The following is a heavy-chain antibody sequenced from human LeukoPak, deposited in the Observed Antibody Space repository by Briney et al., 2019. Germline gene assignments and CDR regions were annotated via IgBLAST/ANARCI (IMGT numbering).Heavy chain of an antibody. CDR1: GFTFRSYA. CDR3: STIPTYVSGTYLNVGY. Sequence: GGSLRLSCAASGFTFRSYAMSWVRQAPGKGLEWVSAISGSGGSTDYADSVKGRFTISRDNSKNTLYMQMNSLRAEDTAVYYCSTIPTYVSGTYLNVGYWGQGTLVTVSS. CDR2: ISGSGGST. D-gene: IGHD3-10*01. J-gene: IGHJ4*02. V-gene: IGHV3-23*01.